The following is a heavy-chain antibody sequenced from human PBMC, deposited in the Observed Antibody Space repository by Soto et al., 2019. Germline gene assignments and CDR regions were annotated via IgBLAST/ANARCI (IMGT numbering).Heavy chain of an antibody. CDR2: INPSGGST. J-gene: IGHJ6*03. CDR1: GYTFTSYY. Sequence: QVQLVQSGAEVKKPGASVKVSCKASGYTFTSYYMHWVRQAPGQGLEWMGIINPSGGSTSYAQKFQGRVTMTRDTSTSTVYMELSSLRSEDTAVYYCASGHAGSYYYYYMDVCGKGTTVTVSS. D-gene: IGHD2-2*01. V-gene: IGHV1-46*03. CDR3: ASGHAGSYYYYYMDV.